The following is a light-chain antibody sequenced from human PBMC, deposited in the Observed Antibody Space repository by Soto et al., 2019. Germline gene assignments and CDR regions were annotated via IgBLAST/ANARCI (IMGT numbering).Light chain of an antibody. J-gene: IGKJ5*01. Sequence: IVLTQSPGTLSLSPGQRATLHCRASQSVSSSYLAWYQQKPGQAPRLLIYGASSRATGIPDRFSGSGSGTDFTLTISRLEPEDFAVYYCQQYGSSLMITFGQGTRLEI. CDR3: QQYGSSLMIT. V-gene: IGKV3-20*01. CDR1: QSVSSSY. CDR2: GAS.